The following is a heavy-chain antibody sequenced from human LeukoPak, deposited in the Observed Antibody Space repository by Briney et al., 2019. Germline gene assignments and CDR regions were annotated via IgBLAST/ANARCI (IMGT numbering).Heavy chain of an antibody. V-gene: IGHV5-51*01. D-gene: IGHD5-12*01. CDR3: ASTRRGGYDYPMYFDY. CDR1: GYSFTSYW. J-gene: IGHJ4*02. Sequence: GESLKISCKGSGYSFTSYWIGWVRQMPGKGLEWMGIIYPGDSDTRYSPSFQGQVTISADKSISTAYLQWSSLKVSDTAMYYCASTRRGGYDYPMYFDYWGQGTLVTVSS. CDR2: IYPGDSDT.